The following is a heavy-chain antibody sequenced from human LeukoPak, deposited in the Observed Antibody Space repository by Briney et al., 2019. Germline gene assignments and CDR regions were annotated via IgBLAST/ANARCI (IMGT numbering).Heavy chain of an antibody. Sequence: GGSLRLSCAASGFTFSSYSMNWVRQAPGKGLEWVSSISTSSSYIYYADSVKGRFTISRDNAKNTLYLQMNSLRAEDTAVYYCARDSSGYWYAFDIWGQGTMVTVSS. D-gene: IGHD5-12*01. J-gene: IGHJ3*02. CDR2: ISTSSSYI. V-gene: IGHV3-21*01. CDR1: GFTFSSYS. CDR3: ARDSSGYWYAFDI.